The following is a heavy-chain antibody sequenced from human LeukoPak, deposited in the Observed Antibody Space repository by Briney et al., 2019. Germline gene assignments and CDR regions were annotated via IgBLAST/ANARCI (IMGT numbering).Heavy chain of an antibody. Sequence: GASVKVSCKVSGYTLTELSMHWVRQAPGKGLEWMGGFDPEDGETIYAQKFQGRVTMTEDTSTDTAYMELSSLRSEDTAVYYCARAGAYYDFWSGDNWFDPWGQGTLVTVSS. J-gene: IGHJ5*02. CDR2: FDPEDGET. V-gene: IGHV1-24*01. CDR1: GYTLTELS. D-gene: IGHD3-3*01. CDR3: ARAGAYYDFWSGDNWFDP.